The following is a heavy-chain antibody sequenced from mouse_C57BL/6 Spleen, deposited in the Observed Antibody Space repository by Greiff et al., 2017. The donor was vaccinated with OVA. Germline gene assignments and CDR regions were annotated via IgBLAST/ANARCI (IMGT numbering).Heavy chain of an antibody. Sequence: VQLQQSGPELVKPGASVKISCKASGYAFSSSWMNWVKQRPGKGLEWIGRIYPGDGDTNYNGKFKGKATLTADKSSSTAYMQLSSLTSEDSAVYFCAFTTVVDWYIDVWGTGTTVTVSS. CDR3: AFTTVVDWYIDV. J-gene: IGHJ1*03. CDR1: GYAFSSSW. CDR2: IYPGDGDT. V-gene: IGHV1-82*01. D-gene: IGHD1-1*01.